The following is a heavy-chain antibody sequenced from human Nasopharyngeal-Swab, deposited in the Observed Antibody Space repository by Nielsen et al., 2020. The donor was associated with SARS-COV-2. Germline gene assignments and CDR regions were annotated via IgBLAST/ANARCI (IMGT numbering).Heavy chain of an antibody. V-gene: IGHV3-23*01. CDR3: ASRTVFGVVTFYYYFGMDV. J-gene: IGHJ6*02. Sequence: GVLKISCVASGFPSNDYAMNWVRQAPGKGLEWVSAISGTGSSTYYADSVKGRFTISRDNSENTLCLQMNSLRAEDTAVYYCASRTVFGVVTFYYYFGMDVWGQGTTVTVSS. CDR2: ISGTGSST. CDR1: GFPSNDYA. D-gene: IGHD3-3*01.